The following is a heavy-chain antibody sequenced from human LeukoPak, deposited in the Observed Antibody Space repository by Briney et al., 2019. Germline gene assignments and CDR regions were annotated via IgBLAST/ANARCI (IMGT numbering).Heavy chain of an antibody. Sequence: GGSLRLSCAASGFTFSTYFMHWVRQAPGKGLEWVAVIASDGSHTFCVESVKGRFTISRDNSKNTLYLQMNSLRAEDTAVYFCARERQDTIVHSGAFDIWGQGTMVTVSS. CDR3: ARERQDTIVHSGAFDI. D-gene: IGHD3-10*01. J-gene: IGHJ3*02. CDR1: GFTFSTYF. V-gene: IGHV3-30-3*01. CDR2: IASDGSHT.